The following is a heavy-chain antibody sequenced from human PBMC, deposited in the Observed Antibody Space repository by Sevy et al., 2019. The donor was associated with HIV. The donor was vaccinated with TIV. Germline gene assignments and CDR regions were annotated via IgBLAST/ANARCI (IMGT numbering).Heavy chain of an antibody. CDR2: IYYSGST. V-gene: IGHV4-39*01. CDR3: ARRRLGSLNFDY. Sequence: SETLSLICTVSGGSISSSSYYWGWIRQPPGKGLEWIGSIYYSGSTYYNPSLKSRVTISVDTSKNQFSLKLSSVTAADTAVYYCARRRLGSLNFDYWGQGTLVTVSS. CDR1: GGSISSSSYY. D-gene: IGHD2-15*01. J-gene: IGHJ4*02.